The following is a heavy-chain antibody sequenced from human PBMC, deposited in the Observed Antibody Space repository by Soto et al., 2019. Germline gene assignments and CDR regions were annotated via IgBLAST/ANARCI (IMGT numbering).Heavy chain of an antibody. V-gene: IGHV3-23*01. J-gene: IGHJ3*02. Sequence: EVQVLESGGGLVQPGGSLRLSCAASGFTVGSYAMTWVRQAPGKGLEWVSGSSGSGDETYYADSVKGRFTVSRDNSKNTLYLQMNSLRAEDTAVYYCARVTDSGSYLYAFDIWGQGTMVTVSS. CDR2: SSGSGDET. CDR1: GFTVGSYA. CDR3: ARVTDSGSYLYAFDI. D-gene: IGHD1-26*01.